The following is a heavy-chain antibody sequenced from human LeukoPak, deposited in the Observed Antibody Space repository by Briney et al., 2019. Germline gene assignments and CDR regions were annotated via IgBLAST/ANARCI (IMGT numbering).Heavy chain of an antibody. CDR2: IYPDDADT. J-gene: IGHJ4*02. D-gene: IGHD5-24*01. CDR1: GCRFANYW. V-gene: IGHV5-51*01. CDR3: ARPVEMATSPFDY. Sequence: GAALQISCQGSGCRFANYWIAWVRRVPGEGGEWMGIIYPDDADTRYSPSFLGQVTISADKSISTAYLQWSSLKASDTAMYYCARPVEMATSPFDYWGQGTLVTVSS.